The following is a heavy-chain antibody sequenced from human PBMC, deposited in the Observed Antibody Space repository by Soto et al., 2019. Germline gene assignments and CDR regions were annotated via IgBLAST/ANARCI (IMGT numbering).Heavy chain of an antibody. CDR3: ARDNQRVVVAATDY. D-gene: IGHD2-15*01. V-gene: IGHV3-33*01. J-gene: IGHJ4*02. CDR1: GFTFSSYG. Sequence: GGSLRLSCAASGFTFSSYGMHWVRQAPGKGLEWVAVIWYDGSNKYYADSVKGRFTISRDNSKNTLYLQMNSLRAEDTAVYYCARDNQRVVVAATDYWGQGTLVTVSS. CDR2: IWYDGSNK.